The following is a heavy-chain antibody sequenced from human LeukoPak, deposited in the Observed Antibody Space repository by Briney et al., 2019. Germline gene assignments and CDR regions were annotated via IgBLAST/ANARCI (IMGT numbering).Heavy chain of an antibody. CDR1: GVTFSTYG. D-gene: IGHD2-21*02. Sequence: GGSLRLSCVASGVTFSTYGMNWVRQAPGKGLEWVAYISNTGSTIYYADSVKGRFTISRDNAKNSLYLQINSLRAEDTAAYYCASPVVVAANHDYWGQGTLVTVSS. J-gene: IGHJ4*02. CDR3: ASPVVVAANHDY. V-gene: IGHV3-48*04. CDR2: ISNTGSTI.